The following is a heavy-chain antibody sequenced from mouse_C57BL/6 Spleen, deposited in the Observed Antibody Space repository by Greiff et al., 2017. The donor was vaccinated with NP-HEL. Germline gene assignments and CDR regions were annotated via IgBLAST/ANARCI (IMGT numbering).Heavy chain of an antibody. J-gene: IGHJ3*01. CDR2: IYPGSGNT. CDR1: GYSFTSYY. Sequence: VKLMESGPELVKPGASVKISCKASGYSFTSYYIHWVKQRPGQGLEWIGWIYPGSGNTKYNEKFKGKATLTADTSSSTAYMHLSSLTSEDSAVYYCARRGDYDGPWFAYWGQGTLVTVSA. CDR3: ARRGDYDGPWFAY. V-gene: IGHV1-66*01. D-gene: IGHD2-4*01.